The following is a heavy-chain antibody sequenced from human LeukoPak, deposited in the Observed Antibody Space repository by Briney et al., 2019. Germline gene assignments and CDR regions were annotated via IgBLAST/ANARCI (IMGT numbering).Heavy chain of an antibody. V-gene: IGHV3-53*01. J-gene: IGHJ5*02. CDR2: IYSGGST. CDR3: ARIVVPAATKNWFDP. Sequence: GGSLRLSCAASGFTFSSYSMNWVRQAPGKGLEWVSVIYSGGSTYYADSVKGRFTISRDNSKNTLYLQMNSLRAEDTAVYYCARIVVPAATKNWFDPWGQGTLVTVSS. D-gene: IGHD2-2*01. CDR1: GFTFSSYS.